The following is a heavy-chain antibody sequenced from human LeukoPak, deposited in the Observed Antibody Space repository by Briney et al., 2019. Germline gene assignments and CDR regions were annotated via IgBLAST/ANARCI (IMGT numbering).Heavy chain of an antibody. CDR3: AREANSWFDP. V-gene: IGHV3-66*01. CDR1: TLTLNNYW. CDR2: IYTVGNT. J-gene: IGHJ5*02. Sequence: RPGGSLRLSCTASTLTLNNYWVSWVRQAPGKGLEWVSVIYTVGNTDYADSVKGRFTISRDNSKNTLYLQMSSLRAEDTAVYYCAREANSWFDPWGQGTLVTVSS.